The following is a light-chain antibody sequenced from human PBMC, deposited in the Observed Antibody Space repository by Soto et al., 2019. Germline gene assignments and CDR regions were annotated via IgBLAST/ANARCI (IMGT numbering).Light chain of an antibody. Sequence: DIQMTQSPSTLSASVGDRVTITCRASQSISSWLAWYQQKPGKAPKLLIYDASSLESGVPSRFSGSGSGTEIFTAISSSLPDDFATYCSQKYNRYYPWTFGQGTKVEIK. CDR3: QKYNRYYPWT. J-gene: IGKJ1*01. V-gene: IGKV1-5*01. CDR2: DAS. CDR1: QSISSW.